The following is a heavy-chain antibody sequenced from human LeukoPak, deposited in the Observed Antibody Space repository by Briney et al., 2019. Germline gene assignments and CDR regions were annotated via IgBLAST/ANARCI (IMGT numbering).Heavy chain of an antibody. D-gene: IGHD3-22*01. V-gene: IGHV4-38-2*01. Sequence: SETLSLTFAVSGYSISSGYYWGWIRQPPGKGLEWIGSIYHSGSTYYNPSLKSRVTISVVTSKNQFSLNLSSVTAADTAVYYCARGDYYDDSGYLHYWGQGTLVTVSS. J-gene: IGHJ4*02. CDR3: ARGDYYDDSGYLHY. CDR2: IYHSGST. CDR1: GYSISSGYY.